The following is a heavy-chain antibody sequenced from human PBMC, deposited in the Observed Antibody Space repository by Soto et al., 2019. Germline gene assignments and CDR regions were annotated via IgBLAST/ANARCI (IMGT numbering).Heavy chain of an antibody. D-gene: IGHD5-18*01. V-gene: IGHV1-46*01. J-gene: IGHJ5*02. Sequence: ASVKVSCKASGFSFSDYFMHWVRQAPGQGLEWMGIINPSGGSTSYAQKFQGRVTMTRDTSTSTVYMELSSLRSEDTAVYYCARGTGFKAMVPRDWFDPWGQGTLVTVSS. CDR3: ARGTGFKAMVPRDWFDP. CDR2: INPSGGST. CDR1: GFSFSDYF.